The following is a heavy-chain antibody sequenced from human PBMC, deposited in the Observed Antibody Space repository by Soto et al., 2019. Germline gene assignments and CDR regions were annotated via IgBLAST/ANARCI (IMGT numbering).Heavy chain of an antibody. CDR2: IYYSGST. D-gene: IGHD6-6*01. CDR3: ARGQLGRDYYYYYGMDV. CDR1: GGSISSGGYY. Sequence: SETLSLTCTVSGGSISSGGYYWSWIRQHPGKGLEWIGYIYYSGSTYYNPSLKSRVTISVDTSKNQFSLKLGSVTAADTAVYYCARGQLGRDYYYYYGMDVWGQGTTVTVSS. J-gene: IGHJ6*02. V-gene: IGHV4-31*03.